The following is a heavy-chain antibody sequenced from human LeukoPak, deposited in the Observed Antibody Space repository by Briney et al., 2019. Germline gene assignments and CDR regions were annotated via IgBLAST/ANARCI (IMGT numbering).Heavy chain of an antibody. Sequence: PGGSLRLSCAASGFTFSSYDMHWVRQATGKGLEWVSAIGTAGDTYYPGSVKGRFTISRENAKNSLYLQMNSLRAGDTAVYYCARGLAVAGTSDWFDPWGQGTLVTVSS. CDR1: GFTFSSYD. D-gene: IGHD6-19*01. J-gene: IGHJ5*02. CDR3: ARGLAVAGTSDWFDP. V-gene: IGHV3-13*01. CDR2: IGTAGDT.